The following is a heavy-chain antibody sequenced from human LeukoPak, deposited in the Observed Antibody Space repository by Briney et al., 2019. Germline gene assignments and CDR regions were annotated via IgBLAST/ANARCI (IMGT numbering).Heavy chain of an antibody. CDR3: ARVSMITFGGVIAHFDY. D-gene: IGHD3-16*02. J-gene: IGHJ4*02. Sequence: SETLSLTCTVSGGSISSYYWSWIRQPPGKGLEWIGYIYYSGSTNYNPSLKSRVTISVDTSKNQFSLKLSSATAADTAVYYCARVSMITFGGVIAHFDYWGQGTLVTVSS. CDR1: GGSISSYY. V-gene: IGHV4-59*01. CDR2: IYYSGST.